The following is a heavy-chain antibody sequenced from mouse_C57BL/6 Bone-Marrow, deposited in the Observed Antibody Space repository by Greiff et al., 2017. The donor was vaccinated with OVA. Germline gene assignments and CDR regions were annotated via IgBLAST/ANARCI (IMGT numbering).Heavy chain of an antibody. CDR2: IDPSDSYT. D-gene: IGHD4-1*01. CDR1: GYTFTSYW. CDR3: ARWEYYFDY. J-gene: IGHJ2*01. V-gene: IGHV1-59*01. Sequence: VQLQQSGAELVRPGTSVKLSCKASGYTFTSYWMHWVKQRPGQGLEWIGVIDPSDSYTNYNQKFKGKATLTVDTSSSTAYMQLSSLTSEDSAVYYCARWEYYFDYWGQGTTLTVSS.